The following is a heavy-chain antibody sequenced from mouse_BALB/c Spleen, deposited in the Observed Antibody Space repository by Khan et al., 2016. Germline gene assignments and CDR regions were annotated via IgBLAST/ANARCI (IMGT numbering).Heavy chain of an antibody. CDR1: GFNIKDTY. V-gene: IGHV14-3*02. J-gene: IGHJ3*01. D-gene: IGHD2-4*01. CDR3: AMITAY. CDR2: IDPANGNT. Sequence: VRLQQSGAELVKPGASVKLSCTASGFNIKDTYMHWVKQRPEQGLEWIGRIDPANGNTKYDPKFQGKATITADTSSNTAYLQLSSLTSEDTAVDYCAMITAYWGQGTLVTVSA.